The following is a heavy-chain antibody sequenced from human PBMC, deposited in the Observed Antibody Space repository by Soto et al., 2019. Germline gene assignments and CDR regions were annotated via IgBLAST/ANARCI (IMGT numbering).Heavy chain of an antibody. D-gene: IGHD6-19*01. Sequence: EVQLLESGGGFVQPGGSLRLFCAASGFTFSNYAMSWVRQAPGKGLEWVSAITAYGDSTHYADSVKGRFTISRDSPKNTLYLQKDSLRAEDTAVYYCAKDPLWYDSDWYPPPGFDPWGQGTLVTVSS. CDR3: AKDPLWYDSDWYPPPGFDP. CDR1: GFTFSNYA. J-gene: IGHJ5*02. CDR2: ITAYGDST. V-gene: IGHV3-23*01.